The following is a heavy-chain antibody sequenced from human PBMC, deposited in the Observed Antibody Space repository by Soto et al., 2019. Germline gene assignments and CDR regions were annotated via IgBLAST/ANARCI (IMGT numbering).Heavy chain of an antibody. CDR1: GGTFSSYT. V-gene: IGHV1-69*08. Sequence: QVQLVQSGAEVKKPGSSVKVSCKASGGTFSSYTISWVRQAPGQGLEWMGRIIPILGIANYAQKFQGRVTITSDKSTNTAYMELSSLRSDDTAVYYCARDQYHDDGPTYYYGMDVWGQGTTVTVSS. J-gene: IGHJ6*02. CDR2: IIPILGIA. CDR3: ARDQYHDDGPTYYYGMDV. D-gene: IGHD4-17*01.